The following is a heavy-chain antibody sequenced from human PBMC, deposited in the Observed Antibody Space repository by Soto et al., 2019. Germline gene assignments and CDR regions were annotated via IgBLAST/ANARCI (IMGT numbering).Heavy chain of an antibody. CDR3: ARAMDAAMASKDNWFDP. CDR2: ISYDENNK. V-gene: IGHV3-30-3*01. J-gene: IGHJ5*02. Sequence: PGGSLRLSCAASGFTFISYHMHWVLQAPCKGLEWVASISYDENNKYYTDSVKGRFTISRDNSKNTLYLQMNSLRDEDTAVYYCARAMDAAMASKDNWFDPWGQGTLVTVSS. D-gene: IGHD5-18*01. CDR1: GFTFISYH.